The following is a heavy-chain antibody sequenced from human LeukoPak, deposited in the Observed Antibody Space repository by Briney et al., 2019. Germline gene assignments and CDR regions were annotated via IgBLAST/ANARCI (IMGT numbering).Heavy chain of an antibody. CDR1: GFTFGTYG. CDR3: ARDSGVVVAATTNFDY. CDR2: IQNDGSKQ. V-gene: IGHV3-33*05. J-gene: IGHJ4*02. Sequence: PGGSLRLSGAGSGFTFGTYGIHWVRQAPGGGLGWVAAIQNDGSKQYYADSVKGRFTISRDNSRNTVYLQMSSLRSEDTAVYYCARDSGVVVAATTNFDYWGQGTLVTVSS. D-gene: IGHD2-15*01.